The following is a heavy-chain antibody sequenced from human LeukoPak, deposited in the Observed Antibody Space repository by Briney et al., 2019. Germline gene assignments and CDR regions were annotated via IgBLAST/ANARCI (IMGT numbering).Heavy chain of an antibody. CDR3: AKRARPFGGGFDY. V-gene: IGHV3-53*01. D-gene: IGHD3-16*01. CDR1: GFTVSSSY. Sequence: PGGSLRLSCAASGFTVSSSYMSWVRQAPGKGLEWVSVIYSGGRTSYADSVKGRFTVSRDNSKNTLYLQMNSLRAEDTAVYYCAKRARPFGGGFDYWGQGTLVIVSS. CDR2: IYSGGRT. J-gene: IGHJ4*02.